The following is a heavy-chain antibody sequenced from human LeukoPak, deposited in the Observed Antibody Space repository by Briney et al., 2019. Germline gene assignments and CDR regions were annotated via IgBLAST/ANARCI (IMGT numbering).Heavy chain of an antibody. J-gene: IGHJ4*02. CDR3: VNPTTETTYFDR. CDR1: GFAFSRSA. V-gene: IGHV3-23*01. Sequence: GGSLILSCAASGFAFSRSAMAWVRQAPGQGLEWVSTISDTGGGTFYADSVKGRLTISRDNSKNTLHLQMDSLRPEDTAVYYCVNPTTETTYFDRWGQGTLVTVSS. CDR2: ISDTGGGT. D-gene: IGHD4-17*01.